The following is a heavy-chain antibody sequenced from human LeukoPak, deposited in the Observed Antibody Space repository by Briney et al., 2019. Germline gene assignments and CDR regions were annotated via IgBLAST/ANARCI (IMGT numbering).Heavy chain of an antibody. CDR1: GYTFTGYY. CDR2: INPNSGGT. D-gene: IGHD2-21*02. J-gene: IGHJ5*02. CDR3: AREGPQRGDPWGDSRPFDP. V-gene: IGHV1-2*06. Sequence: ASVKVSCKASGYTFTGYYMHWVRQAPGQGLEWMGQINPNSGGTNYAQKFQARVTMTRDTSISTAYMELSRLRSDDTAVYYCAREGPQRGDPWGDSRPFDPWGQGTLVTVSS.